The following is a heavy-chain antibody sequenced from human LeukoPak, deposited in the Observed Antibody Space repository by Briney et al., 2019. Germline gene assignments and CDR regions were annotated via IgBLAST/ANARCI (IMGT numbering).Heavy chain of an antibody. D-gene: IGHD6-19*01. CDR3: ARRTVAGTYNWFDP. J-gene: IGHJ5*02. V-gene: IGHV1-8*01. CDR2: MNPNSGNT. Sequence: ASVKVSCKASGYTFTSYDINWVRQATGQGLEWMGWMNPNSGNTGYAQKFQGRVTMTRNTSISTAYMELSSLRSEDTAVYYCARRTVAGTYNWFDPWGQGTPVTVSS. CDR1: GYTFTSYD.